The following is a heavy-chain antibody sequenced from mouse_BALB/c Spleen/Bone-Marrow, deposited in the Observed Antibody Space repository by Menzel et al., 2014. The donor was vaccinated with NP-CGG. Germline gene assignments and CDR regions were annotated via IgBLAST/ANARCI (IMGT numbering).Heavy chain of an antibody. D-gene: IGHD1-1*01. CDR3: ASSTTVVADGYFDV. J-gene: IGHJ1*01. V-gene: IGHV3-1*02. CDR2: IHYRGST. Sequence: EVKLMESGPDLVKPSQSLSLTCTVTGYSITSGYSWHWIRQFPGNKLEWMGYIHYRGSTNYNPSLKSRISITRDTSKNQFFLQLNSVTTEDTATYYRASSTTVVADGYFDVWGAGTTVTVSS. CDR1: GYSITSGYS.